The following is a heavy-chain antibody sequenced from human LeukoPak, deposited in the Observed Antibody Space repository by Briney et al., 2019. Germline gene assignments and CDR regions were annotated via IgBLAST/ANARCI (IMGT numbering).Heavy chain of an antibody. CDR2: INQDGSEK. CDR3: ASWYYDILTGYSPADY. J-gene: IGHJ4*02. Sequence: PGGSLRLSCAASGFTFSTYWMSWVRQAPGKGLEWVANINQDGSEKYYVDSVEGRFTISRDIAENSLYLQMNSLRAEDTAVYYCASWYYDILTGYSPADYWGQGTLVTVSS. D-gene: IGHD3-9*01. CDR1: GFTFSTYW. V-gene: IGHV3-7*01.